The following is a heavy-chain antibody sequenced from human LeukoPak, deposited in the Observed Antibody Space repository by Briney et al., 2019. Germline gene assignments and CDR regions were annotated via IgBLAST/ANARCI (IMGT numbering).Heavy chain of an antibody. J-gene: IGHJ2*01. CDR1: GDSVSSNSAA. D-gene: IGHD3-10*01. CDR3: ARARGYFDL. V-gene: IGHV6-1*01. CDR2: TYYRSKWNN. Sequence: SQTLSLTCAISGDSVSSNSAAWSWIRQSPSRGLEWLGRTYYRSKWNNNYAISVKSRITINPDTSKNQFSLQLNSVTPEDTGVYYCARARGYFDLWGGGTLVTVSS.